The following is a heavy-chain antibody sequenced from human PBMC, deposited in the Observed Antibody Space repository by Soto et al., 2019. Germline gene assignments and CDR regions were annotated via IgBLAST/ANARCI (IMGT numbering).Heavy chain of an antibody. CDR1: GGTFSSYA. D-gene: IGHD3-10*01. CDR2: ISAYSGNT. V-gene: IGHV1-18*01. Sequence: GASVKVSCKASGGTFSSYAISWVRQAPGQGLEWMGWISAYSGNTNYAQKLQGRVTMTTDTSTSTAYMELRSLKSDDTDEYYCAIVGLKYPYGSGSYPQVFDYWGQGTLFTVSS. J-gene: IGHJ4*02. CDR3: AIVGLKYPYGSGSYPQVFDY.